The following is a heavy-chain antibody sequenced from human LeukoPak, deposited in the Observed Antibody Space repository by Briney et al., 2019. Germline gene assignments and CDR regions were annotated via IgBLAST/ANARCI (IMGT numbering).Heavy chain of an antibody. CDR1: GYTFTCYD. CDR2: ISAYNGNT. V-gene: IGHV1-18*01. J-gene: IGHJ4*02. Sequence: ASVKVSCKASGYTFTCYDINWVRQATGHGLEWMGWISAYNGNTNYAQKLQGRVTMTTDTSTSTAYMELRSLRSDDTAVYYCARAHTYYYDSSGYITDFDYWGQGTLVTVSS. D-gene: IGHD3-22*01. CDR3: ARAHTYYYDSSGYITDFDY.